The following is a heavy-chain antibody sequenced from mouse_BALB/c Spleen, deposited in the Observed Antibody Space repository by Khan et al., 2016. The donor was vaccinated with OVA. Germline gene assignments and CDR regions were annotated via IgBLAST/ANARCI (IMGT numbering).Heavy chain of an antibody. CDR2: TNPTNGRT. CDR1: GYTFTSYW. J-gene: IGHJ2*01. V-gene: IGHV1S81*02. Sequence: QVRLQQSGAELVKAGASVKMSCKASGYTFTSYWMHWVKQRLGQGLEWFAETNPTNGRTYYNEKFKSKVTLTVDKSSSTAYMLLSGPTFEDSAVYYCARIKKIVATYFDYWGQGTTLTVSS. D-gene: IGHD1-1*01. CDR3: ARIKKIVATYFDY.